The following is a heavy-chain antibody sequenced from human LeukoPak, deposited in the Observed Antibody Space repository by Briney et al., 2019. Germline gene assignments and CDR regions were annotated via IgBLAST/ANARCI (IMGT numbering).Heavy chain of an antibody. Sequence: GAPVKVSCKASGGTFSSYAISWVRQAPGQGLEWMGRIIPILGIANYAQKFQGRVTITADKSTSTAYMELSSLRSEDTAVYYCARPLDSYGPYYYYYGMDVWGQGTTVTVSS. CDR3: ARPLDSYGPYYYYYGMDV. D-gene: IGHD5-18*01. CDR1: GGTFSSYA. V-gene: IGHV1-69*04. CDR2: IIPILGIA. J-gene: IGHJ6*02.